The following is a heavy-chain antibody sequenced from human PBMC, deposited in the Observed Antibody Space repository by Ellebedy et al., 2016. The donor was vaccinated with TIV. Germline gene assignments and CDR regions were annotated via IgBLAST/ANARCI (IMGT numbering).Heavy chain of an antibody. J-gene: IGHJ3*02. CDR2: INGNGRYS. Sequence: GESLKISXAASGFTFSDFWMHWVRQAPGKGLVWVSRINGNGRYSSHADSVKGRFTISRDNAKNTLYVQMDSLRPDDTAVYYCARLRFDAFDIWGQGTMVTVSS. CDR3: ARLRFDAFDI. V-gene: IGHV3-74*01. CDR1: GFTFSDFW.